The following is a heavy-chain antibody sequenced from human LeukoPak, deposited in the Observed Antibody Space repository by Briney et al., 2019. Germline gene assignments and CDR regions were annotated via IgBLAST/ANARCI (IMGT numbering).Heavy chain of an antibody. CDR3: ARVHGQQLVFHYFDY. D-gene: IGHD6-13*01. V-gene: IGHV3-20*04. CDR1: GFTFDDYG. Sequence: GGSLRLSCAASGFTFDDYGMSWVRQAPGKGLEWDSGINWNGGSTGYADSVKGRFTISRDNAKNSLYLQMNSLRAEDTALYYCARVHGQQLVFHYFDYWGQGTLVTVSS. J-gene: IGHJ4*02. CDR2: INWNGGST.